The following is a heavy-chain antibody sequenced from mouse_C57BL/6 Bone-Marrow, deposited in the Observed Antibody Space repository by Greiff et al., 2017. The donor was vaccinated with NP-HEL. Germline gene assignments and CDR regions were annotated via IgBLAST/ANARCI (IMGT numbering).Heavy chain of an antibody. CDR2: INYDGSST. CDR3: AREGGLRRRTYAMDY. Sequence: EVKVEESEGGLVQPGSSMKLSCTTSGSTFSDYYMAWVRQVPEKGLDWVANINYDGSSTYYLDSLKSRFIISRDNAKNILYLQMSSLKSEDTATYYCAREGGLRRRTYAMDYWGQGTSVTVSS. D-gene: IGHD2-4*01. V-gene: IGHV5-16*01. CDR1: GSTFSDYY. J-gene: IGHJ4*01.